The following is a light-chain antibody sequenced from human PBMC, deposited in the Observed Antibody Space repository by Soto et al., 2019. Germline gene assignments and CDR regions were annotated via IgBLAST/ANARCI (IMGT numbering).Light chain of an antibody. J-gene: IGKJ4*02. CDR2: AAS. CDR3: QQYYSYPPT. CDR1: QGISSY. Sequence: AIRMTQSPSSLSASTGDRVTITCRASQGISSYLAWYQQKPGKAPKLLTYAASTLQSGVPSRFSGSGSGTDFTLTISCLQSEDFATYSCQQYYSYPPTFGGGTKVEIK. V-gene: IGKV1-8*01.